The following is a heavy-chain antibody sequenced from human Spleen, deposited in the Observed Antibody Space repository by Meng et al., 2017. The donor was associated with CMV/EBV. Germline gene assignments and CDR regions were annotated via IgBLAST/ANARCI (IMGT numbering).Heavy chain of an antibody. V-gene: IGHV3-23*01. Sequence: GGSLRLSCSASGFTFSSYNMNWVRQAPGRGLAWVSAITASGGSTYYADSVKGRFTVSRDNSNNTLYLQMNRLRAEDTAVYFCAKAFSASWYREYYDDWGQGTLVTVSS. J-gene: IGHJ4*02. CDR2: ITASGGST. CDR3: AKAFSASWYREYYDD. CDR1: GFTFSSYN. D-gene: IGHD6-13*01.